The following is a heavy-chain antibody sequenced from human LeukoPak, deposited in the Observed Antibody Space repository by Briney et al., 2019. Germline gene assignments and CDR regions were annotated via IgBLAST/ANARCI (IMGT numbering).Heavy chain of an antibody. Sequence: SLRLSCAASGFTFDDYAMHWVRQAPGKGLEWVSGISWNSGSIGYADSVKGRFTISRDNAKNSLYLQMNSLRAEDTALYYCAKDITPSAYCGGDCYSPGGYFDYWGQGTLVTVSS. D-gene: IGHD2-21*02. J-gene: IGHJ4*02. V-gene: IGHV3-9*01. CDR1: GFTFDDYA. CDR2: ISWNSGSI. CDR3: AKDITPSAYCGGDCYSPGGYFDY.